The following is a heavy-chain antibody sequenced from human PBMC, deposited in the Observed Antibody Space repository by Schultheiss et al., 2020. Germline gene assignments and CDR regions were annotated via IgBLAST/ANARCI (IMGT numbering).Heavy chain of an antibody. CDR3: ARLRISYFDY. V-gene: IGHV4-59*08. CDR1: GGSISSYY. CDR2: IYYSGST. D-gene: IGHD1-14*01. J-gene: IGHJ4*02. Sequence: SQTLSLTCTVSGGSISSYYWSWIRQPPGKGLEWIGYIYYSGSTNYNPSLKSRVTISVDTSKNQFSLRLSSVTAADTAVYYCARLRISYFDYWGQGTLVTVSS.